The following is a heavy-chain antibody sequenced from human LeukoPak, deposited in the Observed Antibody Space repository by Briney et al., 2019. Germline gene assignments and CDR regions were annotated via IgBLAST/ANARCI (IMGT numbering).Heavy chain of an antibody. Sequence: SETLSLTCTVFGGSISSGDYYWSWIRQPPGKGLEWIAYMYYSGSTYYNPSLKSRVTMSADTSKNQLSLKLSSVTAADTAVYYCARPYYYDSRIDPWGQGILVTVSS. CDR2: MYYSGST. CDR1: GGSISSGDYY. D-gene: IGHD3-22*01. V-gene: IGHV4-30-4*01. J-gene: IGHJ5*02. CDR3: ARPYYYDSRIDP.